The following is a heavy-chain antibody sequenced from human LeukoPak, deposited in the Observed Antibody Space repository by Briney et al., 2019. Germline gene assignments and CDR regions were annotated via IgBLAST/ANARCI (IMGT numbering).Heavy chain of an antibody. CDR2: IYYSGST. CDR3: AREHYDIEAGMDV. CDR1: GGSIKSLY. J-gene: IGHJ6*02. Sequence: SETPSLTCTVCGGSIKSLYWSGIRHPPGKGLEWIGYIYYSGSTNYNPSLKNRVTISVDTSKNQFSLKLSSVTAADTAVYYCAREHYDIEAGMDVWGQGTTVTVSS. D-gene: IGHD3-9*01. V-gene: IGHV4-59*12.